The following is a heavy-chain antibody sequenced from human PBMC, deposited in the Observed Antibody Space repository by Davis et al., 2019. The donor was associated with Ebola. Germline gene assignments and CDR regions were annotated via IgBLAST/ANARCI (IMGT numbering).Heavy chain of an antibody. CDR2: ISSSSSYI. D-gene: IGHD1-26*01. Sequence: GESLKISCAAPGFTFSSYSMNWVRQAPGKGLEWVSSISSSSSYIYYADSVKGRFTISRDNAKNSLYLQMNSLRAEDTAVYYCARASGSYYFDYWGQGTLVTVSS. V-gene: IGHV3-21*01. CDR3: ARASGSYYFDY. J-gene: IGHJ4*02. CDR1: GFTFSSYS.